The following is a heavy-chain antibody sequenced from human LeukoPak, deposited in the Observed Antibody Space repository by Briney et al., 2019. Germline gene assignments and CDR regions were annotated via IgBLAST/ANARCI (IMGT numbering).Heavy chain of an antibody. V-gene: IGHV4-31*03. D-gene: IGHD1-26*01. CDR3: ARGGSGSYYFDY. CDR2: IYYSGST. J-gene: IGHJ4*02. Sequence: SETLSLTCTVSGGSISSGGYYWSWIRQHPGKGLEWIGYIYYSGSTYYNPSLKSRVTISVDASKNQFSLKLSSVTAADTAVYYCARGGSGSYYFDYWGQGTLVTVSS. CDR1: GGSISSGGYY.